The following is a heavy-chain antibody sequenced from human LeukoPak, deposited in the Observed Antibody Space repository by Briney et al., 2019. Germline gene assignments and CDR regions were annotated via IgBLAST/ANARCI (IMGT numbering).Heavy chain of an antibody. D-gene: IGHD6-19*01. CDR3: ASAIAVAGTEDY. J-gene: IGHJ4*02. CDR2: ISSSSSYI. CDR1: GFTFSSYG. Sequence: GGSLRLSCSASGFTFSSYGMHWVRQAPGKGLEWVSSISSSSSYIYYADSVKGRFTISRDNAKNSLYLQMNSLRAEDTAVYYCASAIAVAGTEDYWGQGTLVTVSS. V-gene: IGHV3-21*01.